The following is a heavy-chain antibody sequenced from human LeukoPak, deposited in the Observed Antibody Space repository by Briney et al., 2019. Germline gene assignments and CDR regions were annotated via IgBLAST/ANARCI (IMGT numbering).Heavy chain of an antibody. Sequence: SETLSLTCTVPGGSVSSGSYYWSWIRQPPGKGLEWIGYIYYSGSTNYNPSLKSRVTLSVDKSKNQFSLRLNSVTAADTAMYYCARSHDHLWGNYPDYWGQGTLVTVSS. J-gene: IGHJ4*02. V-gene: IGHV4-61*01. CDR3: ARSHDHLWGNYPDY. CDR1: GGSVSSGSYY. CDR2: IYYSGST. D-gene: IGHD3-16*02.